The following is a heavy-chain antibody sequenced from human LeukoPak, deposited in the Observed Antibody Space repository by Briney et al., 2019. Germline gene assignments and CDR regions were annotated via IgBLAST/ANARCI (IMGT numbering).Heavy chain of an antibody. CDR3: ATEYPYRGYSGYVFDY. J-gene: IGHJ4*02. D-gene: IGHD5-12*01. CDR2: FDPEDGET. V-gene: IGHV1-24*01. CDR1: GYTLTELS. Sequence: ASVKVSCKVSGYTLTELSMHWVRQAPGKGLEWMGGFDPEDGETIYAQKFQGRVTMTEDTSTDTAYMELSSLRSEDTAVYYCATEYPYRGYSGYVFDYWGQGTLVTVPS.